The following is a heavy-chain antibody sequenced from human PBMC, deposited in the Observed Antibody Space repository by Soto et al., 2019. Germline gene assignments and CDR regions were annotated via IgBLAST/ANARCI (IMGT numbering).Heavy chain of an antibody. Sequence: QVHLVQSGAEVKKPGASVKISCKASGYTFSSYAVHWVRQAPGQRPEWMGWIIAGSGDTRYSQAFQGRVSINRAKSASTVYMDWSWLRSEDTAVYYCAREIRTAGYSGELEYWGQGTLVTVSS. CDR3: AREIRTAGYSGELEY. J-gene: IGHJ4*02. CDR2: IIAGSGDT. V-gene: IGHV1-3*01. CDR1: GYTFSSYA. D-gene: IGHD4-4*01.